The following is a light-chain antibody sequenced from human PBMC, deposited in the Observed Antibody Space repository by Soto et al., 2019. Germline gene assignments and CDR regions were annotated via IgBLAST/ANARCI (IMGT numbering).Light chain of an antibody. Sequence: QSALTQPASVSRTPGQSITISCTRTSSDIGAYNYVSWYRQHPGKAPKLMIYEVINRPSGVSNRFSGSKSGNTASLTISGLQAEDEADYYCSSYTSSSTTPYVFGTGTKLTVL. V-gene: IGLV2-14*01. CDR1: SSDIGAYNY. J-gene: IGLJ1*01. CDR2: EVI. CDR3: SSYTSSSTTPYV.